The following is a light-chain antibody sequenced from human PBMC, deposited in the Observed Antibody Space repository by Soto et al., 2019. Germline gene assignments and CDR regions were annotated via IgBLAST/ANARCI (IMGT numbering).Light chain of an antibody. CDR2: EVN. CDR1: SRDIEAYDY. CDR3: CSFAGSYYV. V-gene: IGLV2-11*01. Sequence: QSVLTQLRSVSGSPGQSVAISCTGTSRDIEAYDYVSWYQQHPGKALKLIISEVNKRPSGVSYRFSGSKSGNTASLTISGLQGEDEADYYCCSFAGSYYVFGTGTKVTAL. J-gene: IGLJ1*01.